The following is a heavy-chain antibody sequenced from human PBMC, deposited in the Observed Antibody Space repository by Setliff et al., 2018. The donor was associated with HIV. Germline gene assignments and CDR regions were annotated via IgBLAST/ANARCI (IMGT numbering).Heavy chain of an antibody. CDR3: ARDVEHMMDV. CDR1: GYTFTAYG. CDR2: ISTYSDET. J-gene: IGHJ6*02. Sequence: ASVKVSCKPSGYTFTAYGLSWVRRAPGQGLEWMGWISTYSDETSYAQTLQGRVTMTTDTSTSTAYMELRRLTFDDTAVYYCARDVEHMMDVWGQGTTVTVSS. V-gene: IGHV1-18*01.